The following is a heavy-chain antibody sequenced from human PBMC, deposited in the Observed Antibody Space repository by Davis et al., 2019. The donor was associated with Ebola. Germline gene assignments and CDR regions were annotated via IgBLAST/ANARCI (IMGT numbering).Heavy chain of an antibody. Sequence: ASVTVSCKASGYTFTGYYMHWVRQAPGQGLEWMGWINPNSGGTNYAQKFQGWVTMTRDTSISTAYMELSSLRSEDTAVYYCAADFIAVAGTFDYWGQGTLVTVSS. V-gene: IGHV1-2*04. J-gene: IGHJ4*02. CDR2: INPNSGGT. D-gene: IGHD6-19*01. CDR3: AADFIAVAGTFDY. CDR1: GYTFTGYY.